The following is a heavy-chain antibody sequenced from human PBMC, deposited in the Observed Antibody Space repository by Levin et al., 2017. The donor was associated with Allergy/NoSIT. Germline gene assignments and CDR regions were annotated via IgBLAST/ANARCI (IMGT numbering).Heavy chain of an antibody. V-gene: IGHV4-4*02. J-gene: IGHJ3*02. Sequence: SETLSLTCAVSGGSISSSNWWSWVRQPPGKGLEWIGEIYHSGSTNYNPSLKSRVTISVDKSKNQFSLKLSSVTAADTAVYYCAREGSSSWYDAFDIWGQGTMVTVSS. CDR2: IYHSGST. CDR3: AREGSSSWYDAFDI. CDR1: GGSISSSNW. D-gene: IGHD6-13*01.